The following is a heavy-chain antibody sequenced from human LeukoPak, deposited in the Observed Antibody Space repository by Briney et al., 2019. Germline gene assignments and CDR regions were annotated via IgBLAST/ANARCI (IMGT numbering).Heavy chain of an antibody. CDR2: IYYSGST. J-gene: IGHJ4*02. Sequence: SETLSLTCTVSGYSISSGYYWGWIRQPPGKGLEWIGSIYYSGSTYYNPSLKSRVTISVDTSKNQFSLKLSSVTAADTAVYYCAREGFWSSGSGADYWGQGTLVTVSS. CDR3: AREGFWSSGSGADY. CDR1: GYSISSGYY. D-gene: IGHD3-22*01. V-gene: IGHV4-38-2*02.